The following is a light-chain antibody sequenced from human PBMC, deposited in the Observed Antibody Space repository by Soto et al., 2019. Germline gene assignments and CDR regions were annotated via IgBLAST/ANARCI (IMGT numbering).Light chain of an antibody. CDR3: AAWDDSLNGPV. Sequence: QSALTQPPSASGTPGQRVTISCSGSSSNIGSNTVNGYQQLPGTAPKLLIYSNNQRPSGVPDRFSGSKSGTSASLAISGLQSEEEVDYYCAAWDDSLNGPVFGPGTKVTVL. CDR1: SSNIGSNT. CDR2: SNN. V-gene: IGLV1-44*01. J-gene: IGLJ1*01.